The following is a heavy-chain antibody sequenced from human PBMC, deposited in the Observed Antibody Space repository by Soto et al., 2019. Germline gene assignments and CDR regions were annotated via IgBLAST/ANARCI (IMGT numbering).Heavy chain of an antibody. D-gene: IGHD6-19*01. Sequence: QVQLQESGPGLVKPSETLSLTCTVSGGSISSYYWSWIRQPPGKGLEWIGYIYYSGSTNYNPSLKSRVTISVDTSKNQFSLKLSSVTAADTAVYYCARGGGQWLDKDYWGQGTLVTVSS. CDR1: GGSISSYY. V-gene: IGHV4-59*01. J-gene: IGHJ4*02. CDR2: IYYSGST. CDR3: ARGGGQWLDKDY.